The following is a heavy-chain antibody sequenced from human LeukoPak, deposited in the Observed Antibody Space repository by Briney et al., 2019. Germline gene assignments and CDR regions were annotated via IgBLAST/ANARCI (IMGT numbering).Heavy chain of an antibody. Sequence: ASVKVSCKASGGTFSSYAISWVRQAPGQGLEWMGGIIPIFGTANYAQKFQGRVTITADESTSTAYMELSSLRSEDTAVYYCARVGEPMDAYYYHGMDVWGQGTTVTVSS. CDR3: ARVGEPMDAYYYHGMDV. CDR2: IIPIFGTA. CDR1: GGTFSSYA. J-gene: IGHJ6*02. V-gene: IGHV1-69*13. D-gene: IGHD1-14*01.